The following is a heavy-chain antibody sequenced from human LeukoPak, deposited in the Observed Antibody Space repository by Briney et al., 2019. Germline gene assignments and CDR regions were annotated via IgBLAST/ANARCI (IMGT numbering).Heavy chain of an antibody. Sequence: PGGSLRLSCAASGFTFSDYCMNWVRQAPGKGLEWVALISYDGTNKYYGDSVKGRFTISREHSKNTVYLQMNSLRAEDTAVYYCARRNHYESKESDYWGQGTLVTVSS. D-gene: IGHD3-22*01. V-gene: IGHV3-30*19. J-gene: IGHJ4*02. CDR2: ISYDGTNK. CDR1: GFTFSDYC. CDR3: ARRNHYESKESDY.